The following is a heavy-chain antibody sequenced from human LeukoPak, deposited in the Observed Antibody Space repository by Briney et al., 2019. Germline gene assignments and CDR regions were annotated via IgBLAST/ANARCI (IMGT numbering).Heavy chain of an antibody. CDR3: ARGYYYDSSGSVLWFDP. D-gene: IGHD3-22*01. CDR1: GGSFSGYY. CDR2: IYYSGST. V-gene: IGHV4-59*01. Sequence: SVTLSLTCAVYGGSFSGYYWSWIRQPPGKGLELIGYIYYSGSTNYNPSLKSRVTISVDTSKNQFSLKLSSVTAADTAVYYCARGYYYDSSGSVLWFDPWGQGTLVTVSS. J-gene: IGHJ5*02.